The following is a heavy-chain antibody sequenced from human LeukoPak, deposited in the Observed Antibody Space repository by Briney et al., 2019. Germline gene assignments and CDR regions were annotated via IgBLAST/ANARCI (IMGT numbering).Heavy chain of an antibody. J-gene: IGHJ4*02. V-gene: IGHV7-4-1*02. CDR2: INTNTGNP. CDR1: GYTFTSYA. D-gene: IGHD3-9*01. Sequence: ASVKVSCKASGYTFTSYAMNWVRQAPGQGLEWMGWINTNTGNPTYAQGFTGRFVFSLDTSVSTAYLQISSLKAEDTAVYYCAKDWSESILTGYYHTSYYFDYWGQGTLVTVSS. CDR3: AKDWSESILTGYYHTSYYFDY.